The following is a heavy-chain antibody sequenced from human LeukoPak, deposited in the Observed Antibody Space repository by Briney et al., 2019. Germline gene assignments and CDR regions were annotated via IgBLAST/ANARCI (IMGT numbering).Heavy chain of an antibody. Sequence: GGSLRLSCAASGCTFSSHWMSWVRQAPGKGLERVANIKQDGSEKYYVDSVKGRFTLSRDNAKNSLYLQMNSLRAEDTAVYYCARGLVPAANDYYYMDVWGKGTTVTVSS. V-gene: IGHV3-7*01. CDR2: IKQDGSEK. CDR1: GCTFSSHW. J-gene: IGHJ6*03. CDR3: ARGLVPAANDYYYMDV. D-gene: IGHD2-2*01.